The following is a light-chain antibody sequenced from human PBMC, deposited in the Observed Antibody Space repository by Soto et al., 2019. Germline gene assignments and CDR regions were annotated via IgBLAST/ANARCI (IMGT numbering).Light chain of an antibody. CDR3: SSYTSSSTYV. V-gene: IGLV2-14*01. CDR1: SSDVGGYNY. Sequence: QSALTQPASVSGSPGQSITISCTGTSSDVGGYNYVSWYQQQPGKAPKLMIYEVSNRPSGVSNRFSGSKSGNTASLTISGLQAEDEAAYYCSSYTSSSTYVFGTGTKLTVL. J-gene: IGLJ1*01. CDR2: EVS.